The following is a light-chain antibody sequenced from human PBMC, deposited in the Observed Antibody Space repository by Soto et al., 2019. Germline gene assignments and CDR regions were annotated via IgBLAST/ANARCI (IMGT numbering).Light chain of an antibody. V-gene: IGKV1-5*03. CDR2: KAS. J-gene: IGKJ1*01. CDR3: QHYNSYSEA. CDR1: QTISSW. Sequence: DIQMTQSPSTLSGSVGDRVTITSRASQTISSWLAWYQQKPGKAPKLLIYKASTLKSGVPPRFSGSGSGTEFTLTISSLQPDDFATYYCQHYNSYSEAFGQGTKVDIK.